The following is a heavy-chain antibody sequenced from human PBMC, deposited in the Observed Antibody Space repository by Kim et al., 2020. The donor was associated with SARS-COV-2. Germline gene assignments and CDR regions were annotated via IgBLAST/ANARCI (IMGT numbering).Heavy chain of an antibody. V-gene: IGHV5-10-1*01. J-gene: IGHJ4*02. CDR3: AREDYDIFPFDY. CDR2: IDPSDSYT. CDR1: GYSFTSYW. Sequence: GESLKISCKGSGYSFTSYWISWVRQMPGKGLEWMGRIDPSDSYTNYSPSFQGHVTISADKSISTAYLQWSSLKASDTAMYYCAREDYDIFPFDYWGQGTLFTVSS. D-gene: IGHD3-9*01.